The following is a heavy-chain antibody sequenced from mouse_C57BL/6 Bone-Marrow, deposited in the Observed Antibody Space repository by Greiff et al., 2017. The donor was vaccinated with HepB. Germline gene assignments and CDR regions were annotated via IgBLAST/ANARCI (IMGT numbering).Heavy chain of an antibody. Sequence: DVKLVESGGGLVKPGGSLKLSCAASGFTFSDYGMHWVRQAPEKGLEWVAYISSGSSTIYYADTVKGRFTISRDNAKNTLFLQMTSLRSEDTAMYYCAGIYYWFAYWGQGTLVTVSA. CDR3: AGIYYWFAY. D-gene: IGHD2-1*01. V-gene: IGHV5-17*01. CDR2: ISSGSSTI. J-gene: IGHJ3*01. CDR1: GFTFSDYG.